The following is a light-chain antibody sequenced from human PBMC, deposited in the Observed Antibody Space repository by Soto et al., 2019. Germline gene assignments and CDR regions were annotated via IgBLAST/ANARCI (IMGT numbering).Light chain of an antibody. CDR3: ASWDDTLSVPI. J-gene: IGLJ2*01. Sequence: QSVLTQPPSASGTPGQRVTISCSGSRSDIGSNYVYWYQHLPGMAPKLLIYRNDQRPSGVPDRISGSRSGTSASLAIIGLRSEDEADYYGASWDDTLSVPIFGGGTKLTVL. CDR1: RSDIGSNY. CDR2: RND. V-gene: IGLV1-47*01.